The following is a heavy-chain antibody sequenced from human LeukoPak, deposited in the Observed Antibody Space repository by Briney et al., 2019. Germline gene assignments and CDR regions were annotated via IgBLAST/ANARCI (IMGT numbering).Heavy chain of an antibody. CDR1: GFTFSVSA. V-gene: IGHV3-73*01. CDR3: TRLWARQGY. CDR2: IRSKTNSYAT. D-gene: IGHD6-6*01. J-gene: IGHJ4*02. Sequence: GGCLRLSCAASGFTFSVSAMHWVREASGKGLEWVGRIRSKTNSYATAYAASVKGSFTISRDDSKNTGYLQMNSLTTEDTAVYYCTRLWARQGYWGQGTLVTVSS.